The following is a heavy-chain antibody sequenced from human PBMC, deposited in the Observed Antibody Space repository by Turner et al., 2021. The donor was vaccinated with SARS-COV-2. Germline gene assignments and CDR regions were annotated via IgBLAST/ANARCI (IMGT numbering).Heavy chain of an antibody. Sequence: QLQLQESGPGLVKPSETLSLTCTVSGGSICSSSYYWGWIRQPPGKGLEWIGNICYSGSTYYNPSLKSRVTISVDTSKNQFSLKLSSVTATDTAVYYCARRLVVQGTDDYSYYYGMDVWGQGTTVTVSS. J-gene: IGHJ6*02. D-gene: IGHD3-22*01. V-gene: IGHV4-39*01. CDR3: ARRLVVQGTDDYSYYYGMDV. CDR2: ICYSGST. CDR1: GGSICSSSYY.